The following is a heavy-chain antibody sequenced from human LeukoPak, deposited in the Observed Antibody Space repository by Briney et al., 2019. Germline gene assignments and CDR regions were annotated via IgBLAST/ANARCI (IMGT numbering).Heavy chain of an antibody. CDR1: GGSISSGGYY. CDR2: IYYSGST. D-gene: IGHD2-15*01. J-gene: IGHJ4*02. CDR3: ARGKLYCSGGSCWPYYFDY. Sequence: SETLSLTCTVSGGSISSGGYYCSWIRQHPGKGLEWIGYIYYSGSTYYNPSLKSRVTISVDTSKNQFSLKLSSVTAADTAVYYCARGKLYCSGGSCWPYYFDYWGQGTLVTVSS. V-gene: IGHV4-31*03.